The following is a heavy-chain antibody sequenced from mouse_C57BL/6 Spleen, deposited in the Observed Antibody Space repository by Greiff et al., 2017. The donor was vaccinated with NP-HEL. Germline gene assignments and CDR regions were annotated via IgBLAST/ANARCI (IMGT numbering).Heavy chain of an antibody. Sequence: EVQVVESGGDLVKPGGSLKLSCAASGFTFSSYGMSWVRQTPDKRLEWVATISSGGSYTYYPDSVKGRFTISRDNAKNTLYLQMSSLKSEDTAMYYCARRPLRYYAMDYWGQGTSVTVSS. CDR2: ISSGGSYT. V-gene: IGHV5-6*01. D-gene: IGHD1-1*01. CDR3: ARRPLRYYAMDY. CDR1: GFTFSSYG. J-gene: IGHJ4*01.